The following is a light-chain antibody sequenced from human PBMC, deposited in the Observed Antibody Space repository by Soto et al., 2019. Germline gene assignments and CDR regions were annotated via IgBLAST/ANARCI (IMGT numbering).Light chain of an antibody. CDR3: QHYYSSPLT. J-gene: IGKJ4*01. V-gene: IGKV4-1*01. CDR1: QSVLSSSNNKNS. CDR2: WAS. Sequence: DIVMTQSPDSLSVSLGERATINCKSSQSVLSSSNNKNSLAWYQQKPGQPPKVVIYWASTRGSGVPDRFSGSGSGTDFTLTISSLQAEDVAVYYCQHYYSSPLTFGGGTKVEIK.